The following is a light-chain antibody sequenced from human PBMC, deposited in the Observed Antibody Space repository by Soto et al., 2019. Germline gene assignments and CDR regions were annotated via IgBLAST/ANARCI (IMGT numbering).Light chain of an antibody. CDR3: QQYGSSRRT. CDR2: GAS. V-gene: IGKV3-20*01. CDR1: QSVSSSY. Sequence: IELTHSPGTLSLSPGERATLSCRASQSVSSSYLAWYQQKPGQAPRLLIYGASSRATGIPDRFSGSGSGTDFTLTISRLEPEDFAVYYCQQYGSSRRTYGQGTKVDIK. J-gene: IGKJ1*01.